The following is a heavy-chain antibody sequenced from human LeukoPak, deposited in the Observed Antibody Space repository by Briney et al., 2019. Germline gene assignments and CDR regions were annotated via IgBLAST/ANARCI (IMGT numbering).Heavy chain of an antibody. Sequence: PSQTLSLTCAVSGGSISSGGYSWSWIRQPPGKGLEWIGYIYHSGSTYYNPSLKSRVTISVDRPKNQFSLKLSSVTAADTAVYYCARDGLNDYGDYVGYYYGMDVWGQGTTVTVSS. V-gene: IGHV4-30-2*01. CDR2: IYHSGST. CDR1: GGSISSGGYS. J-gene: IGHJ6*02. CDR3: ARDGLNDYGDYVGYYYGMDV. D-gene: IGHD4-17*01.